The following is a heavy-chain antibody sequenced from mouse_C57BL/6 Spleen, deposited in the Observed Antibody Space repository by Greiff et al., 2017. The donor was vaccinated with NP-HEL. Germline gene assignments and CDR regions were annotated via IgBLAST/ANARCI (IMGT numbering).Heavy chain of an antibody. V-gene: IGHV1-69*01. D-gene: IGHD4-1*01. CDR1: GYTFTSYW. CDR2: IDPSDSYT. J-gene: IGHJ3*01. Sequence: VQLQQPGAELVMPGASVKLSCKASGYTFTSYWMHWVKQRPGQGLEWIGEIDPSDSYTNYNQKFKGKSTLTVDKSSSTAYMQLSSLTSEDSAVYYCARFHWDVGFAYWGQGTLVTVSA. CDR3: ARFHWDVGFAY.